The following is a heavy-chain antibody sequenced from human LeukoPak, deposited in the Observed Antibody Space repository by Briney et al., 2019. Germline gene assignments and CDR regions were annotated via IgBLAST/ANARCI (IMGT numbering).Heavy chain of an antibody. J-gene: IGHJ4*02. D-gene: IGHD3-22*01. CDR3: AHATYYYDNSGYPA. Sequence: SGPTLVNPTQTLTLTCTFSGFSLSTSGVGVGWIRQPPGKALEWLALIYWDDDKRYSPSLKSRLTITKDTSKNQVVLTMTNMDPVDTATYCCAHATYYYDNSGYPAWGQGTLVTVSS. V-gene: IGHV2-5*02. CDR1: GFSLSTSGVG. CDR2: IYWDDDK.